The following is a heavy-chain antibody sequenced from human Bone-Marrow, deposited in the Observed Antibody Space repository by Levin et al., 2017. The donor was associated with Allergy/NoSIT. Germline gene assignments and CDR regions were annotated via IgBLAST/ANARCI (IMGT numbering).Heavy chain of an antibody. D-gene: IGHD2-2*01. Sequence: PSETLSLTCAVSGYSISSGYYWGWIRQPPGKGLEWIGSIYHSGSTYYNPSLKSRVTISVDTSKNQFSLKLSSVTAADTAVYYCARAIVVVPAAMLTHYYYYYMDVWGKGTTVTVSS. J-gene: IGHJ6*03. CDR2: IYHSGST. CDR1: GYSISSGYY. CDR3: ARAIVVVPAAMLTHYYYYYMDV. V-gene: IGHV4-38-2*01.